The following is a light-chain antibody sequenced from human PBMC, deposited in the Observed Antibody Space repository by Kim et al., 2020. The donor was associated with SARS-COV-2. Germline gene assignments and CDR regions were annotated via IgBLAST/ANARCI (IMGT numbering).Light chain of an antibody. J-gene: IGLJ2*01. CDR2: DVS. Sequence: QSSDTSGTGTSSDVGRYNYVSWYQHHPGKAPKLIIYDVSKRPTGVPDRFSGAKSGNTASLTVSGLQAEDEADYYCSSYAGSNDLVFGGGTQLTVL. CDR1: SSDVGRYNY. V-gene: IGLV2-8*01. CDR3: SSYAGSNDLV.